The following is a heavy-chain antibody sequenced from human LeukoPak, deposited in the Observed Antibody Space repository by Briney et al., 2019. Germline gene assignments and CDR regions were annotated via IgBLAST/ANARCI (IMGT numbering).Heavy chain of an antibody. D-gene: IGHD3-22*01. V-gene: IGHV3-15*01. CDR1: GFIFSNAW. CDR2: IKSKTDGGTI. CDR3: TSSFYDSSGYRY. Sequence: GGSLRLSCAASGFIFSNAWMNWVRQAPGKGLEWVGRIKSKTDGGTIDYPAPVKDRFTISRDDSKDTLYLQLNSLKTEDTAVYYCTSSFYDSSGYRYWGQGTLVTVSS. J-gene: IGHJ1*01.